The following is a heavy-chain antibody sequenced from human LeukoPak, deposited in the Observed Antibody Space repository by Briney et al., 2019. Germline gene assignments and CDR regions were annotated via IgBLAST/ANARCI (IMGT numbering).Heavy chain of an antibody. V-gene: IGHV3-9*01. CDR1: GFRFDDYA. CDR2: INWNSGII. D-gene: IGHD6-13*01. Sequence: GGSLRPSCAASGFRFDDYAMHWVRQAPGKGLEWVSGINWNSGIITYADSVEGRFTISRDNTKSSLHLQMTSLKPEDTAFYYCTRDISAQIAATGYYWGQGTLVTVSS. J-gene: IGHJ4*02. CDR3: TRDISAQIAATGYY.